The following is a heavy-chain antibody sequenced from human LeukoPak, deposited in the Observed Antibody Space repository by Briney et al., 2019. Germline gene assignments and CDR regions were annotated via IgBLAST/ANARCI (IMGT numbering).Heavy chain of an antibody. D-gene: IGHD3-16*01. V-gene: IGHV4-34*01. J-gene: IGHJ4*02. CDR2: INHSGST. CDR1: GGSFSGYY. CDR3: GRTWGYYFDY. Sequence: PSETLSLTCAVYGGSFSGYYWSWIRQPPGKGLEWIGEINHSGSTNYNPSLKSRVTISVDTSKSQFSLKLPSVTAADTAVYYCGRTWGYYFDYWGQGTLVTVSS.